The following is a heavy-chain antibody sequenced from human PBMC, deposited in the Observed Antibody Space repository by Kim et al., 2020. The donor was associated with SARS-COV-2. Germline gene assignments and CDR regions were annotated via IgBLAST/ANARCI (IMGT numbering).Heavy chain of an antibody. CDR2: IGTAGDT. D-gene: IGHD2-2*01. Sequence: GGSLRLSCAASGFTFSSYDMHWVRQATGKGLEWVSAIGTAGDTYYPGSVKGRFTISRENAKNSLYLQMNSLRAGDTAVYYCARAAPVVVPAAKVGYSYANYWYFDLWGRGTLVTVSS. CDR3: ARAAPVVVPAAKVGYSYANYWYFDL. V-gene: IGHV3-13*04. J-gene: IGHJ2*01. CDR1: GFTFSSYD.